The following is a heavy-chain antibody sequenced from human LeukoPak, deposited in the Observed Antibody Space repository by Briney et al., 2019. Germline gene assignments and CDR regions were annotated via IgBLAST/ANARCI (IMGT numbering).Heavy chain of an antibody. V-gene: IGHV3-23*01. CDR2: ISGSGDST. Sequence: GGSLRLSCVASGFTFSSYWMSWLRQAPGKGLEWVSAISGSGDSTYYGDSVKGRFTISRDNSKNTLYLQMNSLRAEDTAVYYCAKTRPLDSSSWSHGDYWGQGTLVTVSS. CDR1: GFTFSSYW. D-gene: IGHD6-13*01. CDR3: AKTRPLDSSSWSHGDY. J-gene: IGHJ4*02.